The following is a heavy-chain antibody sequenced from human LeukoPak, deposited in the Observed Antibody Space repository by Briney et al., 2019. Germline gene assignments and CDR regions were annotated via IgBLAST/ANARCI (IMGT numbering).Heavy chain of an antibody. D-gene: IGHD5-24*01. Sequence: ASVKVSCKASGYTFTGYYMHWVRQAPGQGLEWMGWINPNSGGTNYAQKFQGRVTMTRDTSISTAYMELSRLRSDDTAVYYCARRRGWLQYIDYWGQGTLVTVSS. J-gene: IGHJ4*02. V-gene: IGHV1-2*02. CDR1: GYTFTGYY. CDR3: ARRRGWLQYIDY. CDR2: INPNSGGT.